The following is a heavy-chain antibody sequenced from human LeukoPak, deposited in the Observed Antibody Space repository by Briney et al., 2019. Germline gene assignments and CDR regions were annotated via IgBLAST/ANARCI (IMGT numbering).Heavy chain of an antibody. V-gene: IGHV4-34*01. CDR1: GGSFSGYY. J-gene: IGHJ4*02. D-gene: IGHD6-13*01. CDR2: INHSGST. Sequence: PSETLSLTCAVYGGSFSGYYWSWIRQPPGKGLEWIGEINHSGSTNYNPSLKSRVTISVDTSKNQFSLKLSSVTAADTAVYYCALASRAAAGTWGAWPQVGYYFDYWGQGTLVTVSS. CDR3: ALASRAAAGTWGAWPQVGYYFDY.